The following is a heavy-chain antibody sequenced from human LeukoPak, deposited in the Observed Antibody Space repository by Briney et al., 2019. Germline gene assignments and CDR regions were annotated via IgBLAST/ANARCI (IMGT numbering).Heavy chain of an antibody. CDR3: ARSFSGYEPYYYYGMDV. CDR2: ISGSGGST. V-gene: IGHV3-23*01. J-gene: IGHJ6*02. D-gene: IGHD5-12*01. CDR1: GFTFSSYA. Sequence: GSLRLSCAASGFTFSSYAMSWVRQAPGKGLGWVSAISGSGGSTYYADSVKGRFTISRDNAKNSLYLQMNSLRAEDTAVYYCARSFSGYEPYYYYGMDVWGQGTTVTVSS.